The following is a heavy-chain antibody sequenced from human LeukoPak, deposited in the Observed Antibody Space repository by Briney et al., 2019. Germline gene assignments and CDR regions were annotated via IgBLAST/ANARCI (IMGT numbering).Heavy chain of an antibody. V-gene: IGHV1-69*04. D-gene: IGHD5-18*01. CDR3: ARGRWIQLREGAFDI. CDR2: IIPILGIA. Sequence: GSSVKVSCKASGGTFSSYAISWVRPAPGQGVECMGRIIPILGIANYAQKLQGRVTITADKSTSTAYMELSSLRSEDTAVYYCARGRWIQLREGAFDIWGQGTMVTVSS. CDR1: GGTFSSYA. J-gene: IGHJ3*02.